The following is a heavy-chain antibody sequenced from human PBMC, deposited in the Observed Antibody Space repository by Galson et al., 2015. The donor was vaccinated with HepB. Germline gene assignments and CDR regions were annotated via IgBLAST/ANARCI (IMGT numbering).Heavy chain of an antibody. CDR2: ISSSSTTI. Sequence: SLRLSCAASGFTFSSYGMNWVRQAPGKGLEWVSFISSSSTTIYYADSVKGRFTISRDDAKNSLYLQMNGLRAEDTAVYYCARDLTGYSSTWRRYWFFDLWGRGTLVTVSS. CDR1: GFTFSSYG. J-gene: IGHJ2*01. CDR3: ARDLTGYSSTWRRYWFFDL. D-gene: IGHD6-13*01. V-gene: IGHV3-48*04.